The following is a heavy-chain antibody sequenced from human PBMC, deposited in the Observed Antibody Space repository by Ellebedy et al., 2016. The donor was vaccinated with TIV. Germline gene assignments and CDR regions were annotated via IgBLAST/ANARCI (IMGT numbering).Heavy chain of an antibody. CDR2: ISGSGNTT. V-gene: IGHV3-23*01. Sequence: GGSLRLSCAASEFTFSSFAMNWVRQAPGKGLEWVSTISGSGNTTYYADSVTGRFTITRANSKSTLYLQMNSLRDEDTAIYYCAKMSWWGGFDCWGQGSLVTVSS. J-gene: IGHJ4*02. D-gene: IGHD2-15*01. CDR3: AKMSWWGGFDC. CDR1: EFTFSSFA.